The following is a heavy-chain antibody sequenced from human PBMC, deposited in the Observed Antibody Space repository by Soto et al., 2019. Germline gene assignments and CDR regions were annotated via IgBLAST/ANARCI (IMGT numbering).Heavy chain of an antibody. J-gene: IGHJ6*03. D-gene: IGHD3-16*01. V-gene: IGHV3-74*01. Sequence: EVQLVESGGGLVQPGGSLRLSCAASGFTFSNYWMHWVRQGPGKGLVWVSRIKFDGSTTTYADSVKGRFTISRDNAENTVYLQMSSLGAEDTAVYYCARGAYHAYDTDVWGKGTPVCVSS. CDR1: GFTFSNYW. CDR3: ARGAYHAYDTDV. CDR2: IKFDGSTT.